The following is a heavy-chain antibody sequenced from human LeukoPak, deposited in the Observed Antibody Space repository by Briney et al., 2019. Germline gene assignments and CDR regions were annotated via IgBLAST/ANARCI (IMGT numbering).Heavy chain of an antibody. CDR3: ARDQNLPQWEYYPSGPYYYYYMDV. CDR2: ISAYNGNT. V-gene: IGHV1-18*01. J-gene: IGHJ6*03. Sequence: GASVKVSCKASGYTFTSYGISWVRQAPGQGLEWMGWISAYNGNTNYAQKLQGRVTMTTDTSMSTAYMELRSLRSDDTAAYYCARDQNLPQWEYYPSGPYYYYYMDVWGKGTTVTVSS. D-gene: IGHD1-26*01. CDR1: GYTFTSYG.